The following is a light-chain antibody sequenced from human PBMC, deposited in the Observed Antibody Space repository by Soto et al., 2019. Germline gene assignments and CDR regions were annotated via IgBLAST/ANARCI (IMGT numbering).Light chain of an antibody. CDR3: QQSYTTPVYS. CDR2: GAS. V-gene: IGKV3-20*01. Sequence: VLTQSPDTLSLSPGERATLSCRAGQSVSSTFLNWYQQKPGQAPRLLIYGASNRATGTPDRFSGSGSGTDFTLTISNLQPEDFATYFCQQSYTTPVYSFGQGTKLEIK. J-gene: IGKJ2*01. CDR1: QSVSSTF.